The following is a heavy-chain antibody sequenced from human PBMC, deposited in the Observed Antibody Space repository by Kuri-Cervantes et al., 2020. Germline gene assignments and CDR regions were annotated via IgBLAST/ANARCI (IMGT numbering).Heavy chain of an antibody. CDR3: AGLGYLRTDGDYVH. CDR2: VYHSGST. J-gene: IGHJ4*02. Sequence: SETLSLTCAVSGYSITSDYYWGWIRHPPGKGLEWIGSVYHSGSTYYNLSLRSRVTISVDTSKNQFSLKLSSVTAADTAVYCCAGLGYLRTDGDYVHWGQGTLVTVSS. D-gene: IGHD4-17*01. V-gene: IGHV4-38-2*01. CDR1: GYSITSDYY.